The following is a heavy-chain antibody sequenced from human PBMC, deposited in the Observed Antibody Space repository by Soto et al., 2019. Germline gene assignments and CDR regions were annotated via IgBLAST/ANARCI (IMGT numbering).Heavy chain of an antibody. CDR2: INQDGSEK. CDR3: SRSLDA. Sequence: GGSLRLSCAASGFTFTTYWMDWVRQTPGRGLEWVANINQDGSEKNYVDSVKGRFTISRDNAKNSLYLQMSSLTAEDSALYYCSRSLDAWGQGILVTVSS. J-gene: IGHJ5*02. CDR1: GFTFTTYW. V-gene: IGHV3-7*01.